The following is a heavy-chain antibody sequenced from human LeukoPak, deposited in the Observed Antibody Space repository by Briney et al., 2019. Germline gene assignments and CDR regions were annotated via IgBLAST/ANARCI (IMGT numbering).Heavy chain of an antibody. CDR2: IYYSGST. D-gene: IGHD1-26*01. Sequence: SETLSLTCTVSGGSISSYYWSWIRQPPGKGLEWIGYIYYSGSTNYNPSLKSRVTISVDTSKNQFSLKLSSVTAADTAVYYCARHVGSYGHFDYWAREPWSPSPQ. CDR1: GGSISSYY. V-gene: IGHV4-59*08. CDR3: ARHVGSYGHFDY. J-gene: IGHJ4*02.